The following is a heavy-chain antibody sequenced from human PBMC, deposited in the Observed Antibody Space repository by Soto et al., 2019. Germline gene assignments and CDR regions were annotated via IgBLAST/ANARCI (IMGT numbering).Heavy chain of an antibody. Sequence: SETLSLTCAVSGGSISSGGYSWSWIRQPPGKGLEWIGYIYHSGSTYYNPSLKSRVTISVDRSKNQFSLKLSSVTAADTAVYYCAREVGPRAFDIWGQGTMVTVSS. D-gene: IGHD1-26*01. J-gene: IGHJ3*02. CDR1: GGSISSGGYS. CDR3: AREVGPRAFDI. V-gene: IGHV4-30-2*01. CDR2: IYHSGST.